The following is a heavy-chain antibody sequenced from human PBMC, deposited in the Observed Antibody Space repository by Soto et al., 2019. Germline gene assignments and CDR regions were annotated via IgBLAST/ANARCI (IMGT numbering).Heavy chain of an antibody. J-gene: IGHJ6*03. Sequence: EVQLLESGGGLVQPGGSLRLSCAASGFPFYNYAMTWVRQAPGKGLEWVSAISGGGGDSTYYADSVKGRFTISRDNSKNTLYLQMNNLRAEDSDLYYCANRVVVTVPYNYYMDDWGTGTSVTVSS. D-gene: IGHD2-15*01. V-gene: IGHV3-23*01. CDR3: ANRVVVTVPYNYYMDD. CDR1: GFPFYNYA. CDR2: ISGGGGDST.